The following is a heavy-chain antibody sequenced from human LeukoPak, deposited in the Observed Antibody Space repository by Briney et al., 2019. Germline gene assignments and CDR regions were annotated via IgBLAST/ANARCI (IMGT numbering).Heavy chain of an antibody. J-gene: IGHJ4*02. CDR3: ATGHSYGYDY. Sequence: PGGSLRLSCAASGLTFSDFWMHWVRQPPGKGLVWVALVKGDGRTTIYADSVKGRFTISRDNAKNTLYLQTNSLRADDSGVYYCATGHSYGYDYWGQGVLVTVSS. D-gene: IGHD5-18*01. CDR1: GLTFSDFW. CDR2: VKGDGRTT. V-gene: IGHV3-74*01.